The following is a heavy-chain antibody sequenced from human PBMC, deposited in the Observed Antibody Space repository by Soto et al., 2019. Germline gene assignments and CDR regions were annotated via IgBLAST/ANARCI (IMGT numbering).Heavy chain of an antibody. Sequence: GGSLRLSCAGSGFTFGDSYMSWIRQAPGKGLEWLSYISPGSRYPAYADSVKGRFTISRGNAKRSLYLQMMSLTAEDTAIYYCVRGGGGGLFDPWGQGTMVTVSS. D-gene: IGHD2-15*01. CDR2: ISPGSRYP. J-gene: IGHJ5*02. CDR1: GFTFGDSY. CDR3: VRGGGGGLFDP. V-gene: IGHV3-11*06.